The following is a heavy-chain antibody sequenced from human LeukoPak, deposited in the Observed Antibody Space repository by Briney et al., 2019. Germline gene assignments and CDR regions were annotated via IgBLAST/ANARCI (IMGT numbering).Heavy chain of an antibody. Sequence: SETLSLTCAVYGGSSSGYYWSWIRQPPGKGQEWIGEIYHSGSTNFNPSLKSRVTISMDTSKNQFSLNLKSVTAADTAVYYCARGDYSSGWFVEYWGQGTLVTVSS. CDR3: ARGDYSSGWFVEY. CDR2: IYHSGST. J-gene: IGHJ4*02. D-gene: IGHD6-19*01. CDR1: GGSSSGYY. V-gene: IGHV4-34*01.